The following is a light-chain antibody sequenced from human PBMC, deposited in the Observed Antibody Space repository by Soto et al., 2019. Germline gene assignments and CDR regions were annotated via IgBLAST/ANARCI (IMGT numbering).Light chain of an antibody. CDR2: ETD. V-gene: IGLV1-44*01. J-gene: IGLJ1*01. Sequence: QSVLTQPPSVSGTPGQRVTISCSGSSSNVAINPVNWYQHLPGAAPRLLIYETDRRSSGVPDRFSASKSGTSASLAISGLTSEYEADYYCEAWDETLDGLYVFGTGTKLTVL. CDR3: EAWDETLDGLYV. CDR1: SSNVAINP.